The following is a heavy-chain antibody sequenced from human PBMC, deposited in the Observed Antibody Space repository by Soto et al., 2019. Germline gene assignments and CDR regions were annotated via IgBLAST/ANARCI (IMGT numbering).Heavy chain of an antibody. V-gene: IGHV3-23*05. J-gene: IGHJ4*02. CDR2: IYGSGRGI. CDR3: AKDAAYNDGFWLMDH. Sequence: QPGGSLRLSCTASGLPHSSFAMTWVRQAPGKGLECVSGIYGSGRGIEYADSVKGRFTISRDNSKNTVYLQMTDLRADDTAVYYCAKDAAYNDGFWLMDHWGQGTQVTVSS. CDR1: GLPHSSFA. D-gene: IGHD3-16*01.